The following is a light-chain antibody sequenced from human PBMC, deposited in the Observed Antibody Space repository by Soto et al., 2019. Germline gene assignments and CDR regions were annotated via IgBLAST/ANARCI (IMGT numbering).Light chain of an antibody. CDR2: KAS. CDR3: QLYNSYPRT. V-gene: IGKV1-5*03. J-gene: IGKJ1*01. Sequence: DIQMTQSPSTLSASVGDRVTITCRASQSISSWLAWYQQKPGKAPKLLIYKASSLESGVPSRFSGSGSGTEFTLTISSLQPDDIATYYCQLYNSYPRTFGQGTKV. CDR1: QSISSW.